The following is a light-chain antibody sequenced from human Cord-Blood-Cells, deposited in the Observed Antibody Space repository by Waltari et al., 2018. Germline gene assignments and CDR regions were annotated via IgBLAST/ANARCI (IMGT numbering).Light chain of an antibody. J-gene: IGKJ5*01. CDR2: AAS. CDR1: QSISSY. V-gene: IGKV1-39*01. Sequence: RVTITCRASQSISSYLNWYQQKPGKAPKLLIYAASSLQSGVPSRFSGSGSGTDFTLTISSLQPEDFATYYCQQSYSTPITFGQGTRLEIK. CDR3: QQSYSTPIT.